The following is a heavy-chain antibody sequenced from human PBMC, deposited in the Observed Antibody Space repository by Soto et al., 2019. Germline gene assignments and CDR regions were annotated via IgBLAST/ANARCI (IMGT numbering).Heavy chain of an antibody. CDR1: AFTFSRYA. Sequence: EVQLLESGGGLVQPGGSLRLSRAASAFTFSRYAMSWVRQAPGKGLEWVSAISGSGDSTYYADSVKGRFTISRDKSQYSLYLQMSSRRAGDTAVYYCVRRSSGWYFDYWGQGTLVTVSS. V-gene: IGHV3-23*01. CDR3: VRRSSGWYFDY. J-gene: IGHJ4*02. D-gene: IGHD6-19*01. CDR2: ISGSGDST.